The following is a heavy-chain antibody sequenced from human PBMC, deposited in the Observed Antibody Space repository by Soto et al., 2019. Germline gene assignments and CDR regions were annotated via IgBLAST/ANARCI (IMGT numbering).Heavy chain of an antibody. CDR2: INHSGST. V-gene: IGHV4-34*01. CDR3: ARGGIRGGIAARPFDY. Sequence: QVQLQQWGAGLLKPSETLSLTCAVYGGSFSGYYWSWIRQPPGKGLEWIGEINHSGSTNYNPSLKSRVTISVDTSKSQFSLKLSSVTAADTAVYYCARGGIRGGIAARPFDYWGQGTLVTVSS. D-gene: IGHD6-6*01. CDR1: GGSFSGYY. J-gene: IGHJ4*02.